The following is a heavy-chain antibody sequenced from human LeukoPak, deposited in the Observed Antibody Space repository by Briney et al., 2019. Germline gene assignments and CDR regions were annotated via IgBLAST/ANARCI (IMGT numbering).Heavy chain of an antibody. Sequence: SETLSLTCTVSGGSISSGDYYWSWIRQPPGKGLEWIGYIYYSGSTYYNPSLKSRVTISVDTSKNQFSLKLSSVTAADTAVYYCARHYSNAWWFDPWGQGTLVTVSS. D-gene: IGHD6-13*01. CDR1: GGSISSGDYY. CDR2: IYYSGST. CDR3: ARHYSNAWWFDP. J-gene: IGHJ5*02. V-gene: IGHV4-30-4*01.